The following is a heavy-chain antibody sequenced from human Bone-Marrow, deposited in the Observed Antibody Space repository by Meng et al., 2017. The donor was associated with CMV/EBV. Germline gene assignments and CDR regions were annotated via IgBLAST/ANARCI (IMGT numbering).Heavy chain of an antibody. CDR3: ARGGSVFYGMDV. J-gene: IGHJ6*02. D-gene: IGHD1-26*01. CDR2: IYYSGST. CDR1: GYSISSGYY. Sequence: SETLSLTCTVSGYSISSGYYWGWIRQPPGKGLEWIGSIYYSGSTYYNPSLKSRVTISVDTSKNQFSLKLSSVTAADTAVYYCARGGSVFYGMDVWGQGNTVTVAS. V-gene: IGHV4-38-2*02.